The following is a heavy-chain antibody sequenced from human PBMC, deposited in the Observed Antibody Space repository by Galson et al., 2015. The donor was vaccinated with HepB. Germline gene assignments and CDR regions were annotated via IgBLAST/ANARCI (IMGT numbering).Heavy chain of an antibody. D-gene: IGHD5-24*01. Sequence: PALVKPTQTLTLTCTFSGFSLSTSGMCVNWIRQPPGKALEWLARIDWDDDKYYSTSLKTRLTISKDTSKNQVILTMTNMDRVDTATYFCARITSPQRPFDLWGRGNLVTVSS. CDR3: ARITSPQRPFDL. J-gene: IGHJ2*01. CDR2: IDWDDDK. V-gene: IGHV2-70*11. CDR1: GFSLSTSGMC.